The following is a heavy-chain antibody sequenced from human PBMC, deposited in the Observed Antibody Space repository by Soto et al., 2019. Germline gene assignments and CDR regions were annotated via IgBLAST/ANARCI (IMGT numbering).Heavy chain of an antibody. CDR1: GFTFSSYW. CDR3: ARAPQALSTPSI. V-gene: IGHV3-74*01. Sequence: EVQLVESGGGLVQPGGSLRLSCVASGFTFSSYWMHWVRQAPGKGLVWVSRINSDGSSTSYADSVKGRFTISRDNAKNTLYLQMNSLRGEDTAVYYCARAPQALSTPSIWGQGTMVTVSS. D-gene: IGHD2-15*01. CDR2: INSDGSST. J-gene: IGHJ3*02.